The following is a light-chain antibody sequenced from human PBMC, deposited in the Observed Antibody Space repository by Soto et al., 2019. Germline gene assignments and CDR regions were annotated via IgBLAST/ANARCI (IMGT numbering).Light chain of an antibody. V-gene: IGKV3-15*01. Sequence: EIVRTQSPGTLSVSPGERATLSCRASQSVRSNLAWYQQKPGQAHRLLIFGVSTRATGITARFSGSGSGTEFALTISSLQSEDFEVYYCQPHNDWPLTFGGGTKVELK. CDR3: QPHNDWPLT. CDR2: GVS. J-gene: IGKJ4*01. CDR1: QSVRSN.